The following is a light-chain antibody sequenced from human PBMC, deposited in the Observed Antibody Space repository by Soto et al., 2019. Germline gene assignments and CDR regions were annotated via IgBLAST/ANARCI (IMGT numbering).Light chain of an antibody. CDR3: SSYTTTSTVV. CDR1: SSDVGSYNV. J-gene: IGLJ2*01. Sequence: QSALTQPASVSGSPGQSITISCTGTSSDVGSYNVVSWYQQHPGKAPKVMIYEGSKRPSGVSNRFSGSKSGNTASLTVSGLQAEDEADYYCSSYTTTSTVVFGGGTKLTVL. CDR2: EGS. V-gene: IGLV2-14*02.